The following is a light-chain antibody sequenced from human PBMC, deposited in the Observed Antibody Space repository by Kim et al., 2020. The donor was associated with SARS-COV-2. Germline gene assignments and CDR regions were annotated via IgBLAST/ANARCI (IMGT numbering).Light chain of an antibody. CDR2: EVN. V-gene: IGLV2-23*02. CDR3: CSYAGSYTLWV. CDR1: SSDVGTYNL. Sequence: QSITISCAGTSSDVGTYNLDTWYKQHPGKAPQLMIYEVNKRPSGISNRFSGSKSGNTASLTSSGLQAEDEADYYCCSYAGSYTLWVFGGGTQLTVL. J-gene: IGLJ2*01.